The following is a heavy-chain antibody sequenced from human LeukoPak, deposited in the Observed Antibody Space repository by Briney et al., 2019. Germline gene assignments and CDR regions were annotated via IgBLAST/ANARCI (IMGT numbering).Heavy chain of an antibody. CDR1: LYTFPNYD. V-gene: IGHV1-8*01. Sequence: ASVKVSCKASLYTFPNYDINTVRQASGHGREWVGWMNPYSGDTGYAQKFQGRVTMTSNTSISTAYMELSSLRSEDTAVYYCARTYYYDSGSEDNWFDPWGQGTLVTVSS. J-gene: IGHJ5*02. D-gene: IGHD3-10*01. CDR2: MNPYSGDT. CDR3: ARTYYYDSGSEDNWFDP.